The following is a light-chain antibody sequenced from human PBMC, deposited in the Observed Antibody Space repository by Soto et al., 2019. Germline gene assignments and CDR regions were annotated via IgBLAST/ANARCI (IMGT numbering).Light chain of an antibody. Sequence: DIQMSQSPSTLSASVGDRVTITCRASQSIVRRLAWYQQKPGKAPKLLIYDASSLQRGVPSRFSGSGSGTEFTLTISSLQPDDFATYYCQQYNSHSGEFGQGTKVEIK. CDR2: DAS. V-gene: IGKV1-5*01. J-gene: IGKJ1*01. CDR1: QSIVRR. CDR3: QQYNSHSGE.